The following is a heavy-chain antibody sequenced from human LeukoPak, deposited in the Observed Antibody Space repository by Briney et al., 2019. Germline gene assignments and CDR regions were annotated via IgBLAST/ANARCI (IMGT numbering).Heavy chain of an antibody. D-gene: IGHD3-3*01. J-gene: IGHJ4*02. CDR1: GYTFTSYG. Sequence: ASVKVSCKSSGYTFTSYGISWVRQAPGQGLEWMGWISAYNGNTNYAQKLQGRVTMTTDTSTSTAYMELRSLRSDDTAVYYCAREGSYYDFWSGLDYWGQGTLVTVSS. V-gene: IGHV1-18*01. CDR2: ISAYNGNT. CDR3: AREGSYYDFWSGLDY.